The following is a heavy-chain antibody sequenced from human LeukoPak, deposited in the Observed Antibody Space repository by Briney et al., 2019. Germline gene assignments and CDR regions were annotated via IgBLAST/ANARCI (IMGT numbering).Heavy chain of an antibody. Sequence: PGGSLRLSCIASGFTFSAFYMSWVRQSPGKGLEWLAHISYGGSCTFYPDSVKGRFTISRDNAENTLYLQMSSLRVEDTALYYCTRDEAATVINYRFDLWGQGAQVSVSS. CDR3: TRDEAATVINYRFDL. V-gene: IGHV3-11*05. CDR2: ISYGGSCT. J-gene: IGHJ4*02. D-gene: IGHD3-16*02. CDR1: GFTFSAFY.